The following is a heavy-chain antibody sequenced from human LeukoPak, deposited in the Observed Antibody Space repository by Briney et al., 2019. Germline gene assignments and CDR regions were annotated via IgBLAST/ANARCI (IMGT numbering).Heavy chain of an antibody. CDR2: IYYSGST. V-gene: IGHV4-39*01. J-gene: IGHJ4*02. Sequence: SSETLSLTCTVSGGSISSISFHWAWIRQPPGRGLEWVGSIYYSGSTYCNPSLRSRVTISVDTSMNQFSLKLNSVTAADTAVYYCARLASTCTGGSCYQYYFDYWGQGTLVTVSS. CDR1: GGSISSISFH. CDR3: ARLASTCTGGSCYQYYFDY. D-gene: IGHD2-15*01.